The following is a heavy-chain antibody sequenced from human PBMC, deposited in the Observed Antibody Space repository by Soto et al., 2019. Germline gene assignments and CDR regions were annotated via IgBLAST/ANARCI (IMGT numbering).Heavy chain of an antibody. Sequence: QVQLQESGPGLVKPSETLSLTCTVSGGSISSYYWSWIRQPPGKGLEWIGYIYHRGTTNYSPSLKSRVTISADMSQNQFSLKLSSVTAAATAVYYCARAIRRGGGFDYWGQGTLVTVSS. CDR2: IYHRGTT. D-gene: IGHD3-10*01. CDR3: ARAIRRGGGFDY. CDR1: GGSISSYY. V-gene: IGHV4-59*01. J-gene: IGHJ4*02.